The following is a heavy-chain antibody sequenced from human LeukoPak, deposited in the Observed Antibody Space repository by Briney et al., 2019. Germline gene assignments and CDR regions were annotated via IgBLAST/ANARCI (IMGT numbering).Heavy chain of an antibody. V-gene: IGHV7-4-1*02. CDR3: AIWYCSGGRCYSNARTFDY. D-gene: IGHD2-15*01. CDR1: GHTFTTYT. J-gene: IGHJ4*02. Sequence: ASVKVSCKASGHTFTTYTMNWVREAPGQGLEWMGWINTNTGNPTYAQGLTGRFVFSLDTSVSTAYLQISSLKAEDTAVYYCAIWYCSGGRCYSNARTFDYWGQGTRVTVSS. CDR2: INTNTGNP.